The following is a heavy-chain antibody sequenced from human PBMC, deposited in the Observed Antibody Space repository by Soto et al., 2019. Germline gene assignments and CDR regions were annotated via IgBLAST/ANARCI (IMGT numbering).Heavy chain of an antibody. CDR3: ARAYDYGDYELPDY. CDR1: GGTFSSYT. J-gene: IGHJ4*02. Sequence: ASVKVSCKASGGTFSSYTISWVQQAPEQGLEWMGRIIPILGIASYAQKFQGRVTITADKSTSTAYMELSSLRSEDTAVYYCARAYDYGDYELPDYWGQGTLVTVSS. D-gene: IGHD4-17*01. CDR2: IIPILGIA. V-gene: IGHV1-69*02.